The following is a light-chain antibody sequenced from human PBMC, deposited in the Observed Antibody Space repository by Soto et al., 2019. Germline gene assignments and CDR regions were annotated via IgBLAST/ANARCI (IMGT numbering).Light chain of an antibody. CDR2: EVT. J-gene: IGLJ2*01. CDR3: SSFTSSSTPWV. Sequence: QSALTQPASVSGSPGQSITISCTGSSSDVGNYNYVSWYQQYPGKAPKLIIYEVTNRPSGVSTRFSASKSGNTASLTISGRQHEDEADYYYSSFTSSSTPWVFGGGTKLTVL. V-gene: IGLV2-14*01. CDR1: SSDVGNYNY.